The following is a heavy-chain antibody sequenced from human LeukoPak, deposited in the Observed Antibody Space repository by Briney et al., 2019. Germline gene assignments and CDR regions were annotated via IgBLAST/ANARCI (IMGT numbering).Heavy chain of an antibody. Sequence: ASVKVSCKASGYTFTSYDFNWVRQATGQRPEWMGWMSPDSGDTGYAQKFQDRVTMTRNTSISTAYIELSSLRSDDTAVYYCARGPPNWGYDYWGPGTLVTVSS. CDR3: ARGPPNWGYDY. D-gene: IGHD7-27*01. V-gene: IGHV1-8*01. J-gene: IGHJ4*02. CDR1: GYTFTSYD. CDR2: MSPDSGDT.